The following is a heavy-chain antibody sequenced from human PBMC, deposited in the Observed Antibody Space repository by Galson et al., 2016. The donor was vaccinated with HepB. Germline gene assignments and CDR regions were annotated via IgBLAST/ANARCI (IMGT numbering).Heavy chain of an antibody. J-gene: IGHJ4*02. V-gene: IGHV4-39*02. Sequence: SETLSLTCTVSGGSISSYKYYWGWIRQPPGKGLEWIGTLYYTGSTYYNPSLESRATISADTSKNHFSLRLTSVTAADTAVYFCASFFDWFLYPTDSWGQGTLVTVSS. CDR2: LYYTGST. CDR1: GGSISSYKYY. D-gene: IGHD3-9*01. CDR3: ASFFDWFLYPTDS.